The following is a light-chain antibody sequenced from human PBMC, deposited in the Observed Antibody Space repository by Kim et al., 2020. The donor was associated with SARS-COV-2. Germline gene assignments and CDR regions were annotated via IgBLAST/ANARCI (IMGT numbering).Light chain of an antibody. CDR2: TAS. CDR1: QVISSY. Sequence: DIQLTQSPSFLSASVGDRVTITCRASQVISSYLAWYQQKPGKAPNLLIYTASTLQSGVPSRFSGSGSGTEFTLTISSLQPEDFATYYCQRLNSYPRTFGQGTKVDIK. V-gene: IGKV1-9*01. J-gene: IGKJ1*01. CDR3: QRLNSYPRT.